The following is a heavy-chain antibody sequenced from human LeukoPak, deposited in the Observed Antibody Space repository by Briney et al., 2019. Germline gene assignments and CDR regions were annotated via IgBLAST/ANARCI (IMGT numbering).Heavy chain of an antibody. D-gene: IGHD2-15*01. CDR1: GFTFNNYA. J-gene: IGHJ4*02. CDR2: ISGSVDIT. CDR3: VKGCSYTGCYTSEK. V-gene: IGHV3-23*01. Sequence: PGGSLRLSCAASGFTFNNYAISWVRQAPGQGLEWVSTISGSVDITHYADSVKGRFTISRDNSKNTPYMQMNSLRVEDTAVYYCVKGCSYTGCYTSEKWGQGTLVTVSS.